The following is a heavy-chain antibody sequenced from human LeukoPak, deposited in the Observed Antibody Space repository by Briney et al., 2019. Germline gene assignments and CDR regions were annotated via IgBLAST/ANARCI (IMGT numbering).Heavy chain of an antibody. CDR3: VKDDSSGAFDI. J-gene: IGHJ3*02. CDR2: ISSNGGST. CDR1: GFTFSSYA. D-gene: IGHD6-19*01. V-gene: IGHV3-64D*06. Sequence: GGSLRLSCSASGFTFSSYAMHWVRQAPGKGLEYVSAISSNGGSTYYAGSVKGRFTISRDNSKNTLYLQMSSLRAEDTAVYYCVKDDSSGAFDIWGQGTMVTVSS.